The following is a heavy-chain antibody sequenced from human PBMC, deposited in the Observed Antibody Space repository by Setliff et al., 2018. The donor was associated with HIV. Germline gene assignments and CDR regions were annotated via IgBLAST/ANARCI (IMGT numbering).Heavy chain of an antibody. Sequence: PGGSLRLSCAASGFKFETHAMHWVRQVPGKGPEYVAGINWGSSITAYADSVKGRFTVSRDNDKKTLYLQMSSLRPEDTALYYCAKDRDEFGYLHDFDYWGQGALVTVSS. CDR3: AKDRDEFGYLHDFDY. CDR2: INWGSSIT. CDR1: GFKFETHA. J-gene: IGHJ4*02. D-gene: IGHD3-22*01. V-gene: IGHV3-9*01.